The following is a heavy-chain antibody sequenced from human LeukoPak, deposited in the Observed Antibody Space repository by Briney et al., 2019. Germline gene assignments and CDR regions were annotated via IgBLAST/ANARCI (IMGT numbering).Heavy chain of an antibody. D-gene: IGHD3-22*01. Sequence: SETLSLTCTVSGGSISSYYWSWIRQPPGKGLEWIGYIYYSGSIYYNPSLKSRVTISVDRSKNQFSLKLSSVTAADTAVYYCARDYYDSSGYSYGMDVWGQGTTVTVSS. J-gene: IGHJ6*02. CDR1: GGSISSYY. V-gene: IGHV4-59*12. CDR3: ARDYYDSSGYSYGMDV. CDR2: IYYSGSI.